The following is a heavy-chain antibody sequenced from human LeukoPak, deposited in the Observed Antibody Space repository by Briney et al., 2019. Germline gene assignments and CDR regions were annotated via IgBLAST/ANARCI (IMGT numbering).Heavy chain of an antibody. CDR3: AKTQVVYYFDY. CDR1: GFSFSSYA. CDR2: ISAAGGNS. J-gene: IGHJ4*02. D-gene: IGHD2-8*02. Sequence: GGSLRLSFVTSGFSFSSYAMSWVRQAPGKGLEWVSGISAAGGNSFYADSVKGRFTISRDNSNNTLHLQMNNMRVQDTAVYYCAKTQVVYYFDYWGQGNLATVSS. V-gene: IGHV3-23*01.